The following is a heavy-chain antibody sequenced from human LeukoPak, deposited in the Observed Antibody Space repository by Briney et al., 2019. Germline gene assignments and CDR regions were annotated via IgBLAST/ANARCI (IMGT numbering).Heavy chain of an antibody. CDR3: VKGVGLQTDYYCYMDV. Sequence: GGSLRLSCAASGLTFDDHAMHWVRQAPGKGLEWVSSITWNSGNIGYADSVKGRFTISRDNAKNSLYLQMSSLRPEDTALYYCVKGVGLQTDYYCYMDVWGKGTTVTVSS. D-gene: IGHD5-18*01. CDR2: ITWNSGNI. J-gene: IGHJ6*03. CDR1: GLTFDDHA. V-gene: IGHV3-9*01.